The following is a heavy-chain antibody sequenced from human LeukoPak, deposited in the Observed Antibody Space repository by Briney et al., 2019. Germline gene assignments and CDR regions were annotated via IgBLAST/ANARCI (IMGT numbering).Heavy chain of an antibody. CDR2: INHSGST. V-gene: IGHV4-34*01. D-gene: IGHD3-3*01. Sequence: SETLSLTCAVYGGSFSGYYWSWIRQPPGKGLEWIGEINHSGSTNYNPSLKSRVTISVDTSKNQFSLKLSSVTAADTAVYYCARTYDFWSGYPRFDYWGQGTPVTVSS. CDR3: ARTYDFWSGYPRFDY. J-gene: IGHJ4*02. CDR1: GGSFSGYY.